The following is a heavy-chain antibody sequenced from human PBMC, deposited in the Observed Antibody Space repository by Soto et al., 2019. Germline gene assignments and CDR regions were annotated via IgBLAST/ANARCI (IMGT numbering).Heavy chain of an antibody. CDR3: AKDRDAVTHYYYYGMDV. CDR2: ISYDGSNK. CDR1: GFTFSSYG. V-gene: IGHV3-30*18. Sequence: PGGSLRLSCAASGFTFSSYGMHWVRQAPGKGLEWVAVISYDGSNKYYADSVKGRFTISRDNSKNTLYLQMNSLRAEDTAVYYCAKDRDAVTHYYYYGMDVWGQGTPVTVSS. J-gene: IGHJ6*02. D-gene: IGHD4-4*01.